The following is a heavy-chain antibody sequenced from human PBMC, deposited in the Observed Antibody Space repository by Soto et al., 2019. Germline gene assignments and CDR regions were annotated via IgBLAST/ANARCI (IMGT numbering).Heavy chain of an antibody. CDR2: LSYDGSHE. D-gene: IGHD3-22*01. CDR1: GFTFDDFG. V-gene: IGHV3-30*18. J-gene: IGHJ4*02. CDR3: AKEMFPRTVPDRSSPWGDY. Sequence: QVQLVESGGGVVQPGTSLKLSCAASGFTFDDFGFHWVRQAQGKGLEWVATLSYDGSHEYYADSVKGRFTISRDNSKITLYLQMNSLKTEDTAIYYCAKEMFPRTVPDRSSPWGDYWGQGTLVTVSS.